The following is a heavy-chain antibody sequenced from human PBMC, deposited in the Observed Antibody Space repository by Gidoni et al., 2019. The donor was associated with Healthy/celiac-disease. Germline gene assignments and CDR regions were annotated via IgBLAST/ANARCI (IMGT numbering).Heavy chain of an antibody. CDR1: GGSFSGYY. CDR3: ARGFCRYFQH. V-gene: IGHV4-34*01. J-gene: IGHJ1*01. CDR2: INHSGST. Sequence: QVQLQQWGAGLLKPSETLSLTCAVYGGSFSGYYWSWIRQPPGKGLEWIGEINHSGSTNYNPSLKSRVTISVDTSKNQFSLKLSSVTAADTAVYYCARGFCRYFQHWGQGTLVTVSS.